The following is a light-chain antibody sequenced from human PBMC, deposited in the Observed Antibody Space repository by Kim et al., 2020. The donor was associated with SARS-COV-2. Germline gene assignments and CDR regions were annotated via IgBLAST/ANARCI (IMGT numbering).Light chain of an antibody. CDR3: ATWDSSLNGGI. CDR2: DNF. V-gene: IGLV1-51*01. CDR1: RSNIGNNY. J-gene: IGLJ2*01. Sequence: GPKGTISYSGKRSNIGNNYVSWYQQFPGTAPKLLIYDNFERPSGIPDRFSGSKSGSSATLGITGLQTGDEAAYYCATWDSSLNGGIFGGGTQLTVL.